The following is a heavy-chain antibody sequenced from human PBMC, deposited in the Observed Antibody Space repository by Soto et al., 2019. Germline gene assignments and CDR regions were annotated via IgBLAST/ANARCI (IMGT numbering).Heavy chain of an antibody. CDR2: IIPIFGTT. CDR1: GGTFSTYP. CDR3: ALNVDSGYFVRWFDP. D-gene: IGHD3-22*01. V-gene: IGHV1-69*01. Sequence: QVQLVQSGAEVKKPGSSVKVSCKASGGTFSTYPISWVRQAPGQGLEWVGDIIPIFGTTNYAQKFQGRVTITADDSTRTAYMELSSLRSADTAVYYCALNVDSGYFVRWFDPWGQGTLVTVSS. J-gene: IGHJ5*02.